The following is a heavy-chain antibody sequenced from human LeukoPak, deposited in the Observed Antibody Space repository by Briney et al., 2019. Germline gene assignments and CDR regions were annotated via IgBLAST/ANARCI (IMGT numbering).Heavy chain of an antibody. CDR1: GYTFTSYN. J-gene: IGHJ3*02. V-gene: IGHV1-8*03. CDR3: ARGPYSYDSSGAFDI. Sequence: ASVKVSCKASGYTFTSYNINWVRQATGQGLEWMGWVNPRSGNAGYLQKFQGRLTITRDTSIDTAYMDLSSLSSEDTAVYFCARGPYSYDSSGAFDIWGQGTMVTVSS. CDR2: VNPRSGNA. D-gene: IGHD3-22*01.